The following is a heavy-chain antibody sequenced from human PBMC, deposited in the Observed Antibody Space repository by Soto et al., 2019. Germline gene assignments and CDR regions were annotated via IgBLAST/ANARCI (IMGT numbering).Heavy chain of an antibody. J-gene: IGHJ4*02. V-gene: IGHV3-23*01. CDR2: ISGSGGST. CDR3: AKADDYYDSSGPASYFDY. CDR1: GFTFSSYA. D-gene: IGHD3-22*01. Sequence: GGSLRLSCAASGFTFSSYAMSWVRQAPGKGLEWVSAISGSGGSTYYADSVKGRFTISKDNSKDTLYLQMNSLRAEDTAVYYCAKADDYYDSSGPASYFDYWGQGTLVTVSS.